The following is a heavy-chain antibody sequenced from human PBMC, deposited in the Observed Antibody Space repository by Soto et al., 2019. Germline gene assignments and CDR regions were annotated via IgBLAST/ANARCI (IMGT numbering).Heavy chain of an antibody. CDR2: IRNQAYGGTA. D-gene: IGHD3-9*01. V-gene: IGHV3-49*03. J-gene: IGHJ3*02. CDR1: GFTFGDYA. CDR3: TKRYFGGLDAFDI. Sequence: AGGSLRLSCTTSGFTFGDYAMSWFRQAPGKGLEWVGFIRNQAYGGTAEYAASVKARFTISRDDSKGIAYLQMNSLRTEDTAVYYCTKRYFGGLDAFDIWGPGTMVTVSS.